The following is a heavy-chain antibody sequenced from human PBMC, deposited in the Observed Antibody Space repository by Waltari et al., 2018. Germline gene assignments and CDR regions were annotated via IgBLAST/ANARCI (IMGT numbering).Heavy chain of an antibody. CDR2: IYYSGRT. J-gene: IGHJ6*02. CDR3: ASIPRIAAAGRLYYYYGMDV. D-gene: IGHD6-13*01. V-gene: IGHV4-39*01. CDR1: GGSISSSSYY. Sequence: QLQLQESGPGLVKPSETLSLTCTVSGGSISSSSYYWGWIRQPPGKGLEGIGSIYYSGRTSYNPSRKSRVTISVDTSKNQFSLKLSSVTAADTAVYYCASIPRIAAAGRLYYYYGMDVWGQGTTVTVSS.